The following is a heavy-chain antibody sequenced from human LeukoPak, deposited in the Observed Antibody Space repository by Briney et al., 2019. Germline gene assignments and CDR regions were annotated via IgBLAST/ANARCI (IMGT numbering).Heavy chain of an antibody. Sequence: PGGSLRLSCAASGFTFSSYWMSWVRQAPGKGLEWVANIKQDGSEKYYVDSVKGRFTISRDNAKNSLYLQMNSLRAEDTAVYYCARDTYYDSSGYFHFDYWGQGTLVTVSS. CDR1: GFTFSSYW. V-gene: IGHV3-7*01. J-gene: IGHJ4*02. D-gene: IGHD3-22*01. CDR3: ARDTYYDSSGYFHFDY. CDR2: IKQDGSEK.